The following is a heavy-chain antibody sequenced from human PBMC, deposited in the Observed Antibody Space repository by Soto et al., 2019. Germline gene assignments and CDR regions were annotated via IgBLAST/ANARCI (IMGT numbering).Heavy chain of an antibody. J-gene: IGHJ3*02. D-gene: IGHD6-13*01. CDR3: ARGIAAAGTFDI. V-gene: IGHV1-69*13. CDR2: IIPIFGTA. Sequence: SVKVSCKASGGTFSSYAISWVRQAPGQGLEWMGGIIPIFGTANYAQKFQGRVTITADESTSTAYMELSSLRSEDTAVYYCARGIAAAGTFDIWGQGTMVTVSS. CDR1: GGTFSSYA.